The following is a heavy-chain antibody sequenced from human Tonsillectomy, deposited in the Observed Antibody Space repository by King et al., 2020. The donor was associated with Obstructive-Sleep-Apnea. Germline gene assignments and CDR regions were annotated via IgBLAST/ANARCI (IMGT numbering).Heavy chain of an antibody. Sequence: VQLQESGPGLVKPSQTLSLTCTVSGGSISSGGYYWSWIRQHPGKGLAWIGYIYYSGSTYYNPSLKSRVTISVDTSKNQFSLKLSSVTAADTAVYYCASDPSLTIPYGMDVWGQGTTVTVSS. CDR2: IYYSGST. CDR1: GGSISSGGYY. J-gene: IGHJ6*02. CDR3: ASDPSLTIPYGMDV. V-gene: IGHV4-31*03. D-gene: IGHD3-9*01.